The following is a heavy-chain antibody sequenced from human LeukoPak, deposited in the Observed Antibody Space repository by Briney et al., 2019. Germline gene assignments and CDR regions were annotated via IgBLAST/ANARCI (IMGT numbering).Heavy chain of an antibody. J-gene: IGHJ5*02. V-gene: IGHV3-7*01. CDR2: IKPDGSEK. Sequence: PGGSLRLSCAASGFTFSSYWMSWVRQAPGKGLEWVAKIKPDGSEKFYVDSVKGRFTISRDNAKNSLYLQMNSLTVEDTAVYYCATDSGYSGASWGQGTLATVSS. D-gene: IGHD1-26*01. CDR1: GFTFSSYW. CDR3: ATDSGYSGAS.